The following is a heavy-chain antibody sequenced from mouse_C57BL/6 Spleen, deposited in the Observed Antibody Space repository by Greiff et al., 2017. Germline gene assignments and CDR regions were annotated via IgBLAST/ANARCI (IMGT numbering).Heavy chain of an antibody. CDR3: ARSMITTRDWYFEV. CDR1: GFTFTDYY. V-gene: IGHV7-3*01. D-gene: IGHD2-4*01. CDR2: IRNKANGYTT. J-gene: IGHJ1*03. Sequence: EVHLVESGGGLVQPGGSLSLSCAASGFTFTDYYMSWVRQPPGKGLEWLGFIRNKANGYTTEYSASVKGRFTISRDNSQSILYLQMNALRAEDSATYYCARSMITTRDWYFEVWGTGTTVTVSA.